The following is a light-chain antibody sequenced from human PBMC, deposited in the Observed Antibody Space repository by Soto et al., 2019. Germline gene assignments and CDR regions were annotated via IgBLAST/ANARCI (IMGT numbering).Light chain of an antibody. V-gene: IGKV1-12*01. CDR3: QQANSFPIT. CDR2: AAS. J-gene: IGKJ5*01. Sequence: DLQMTQSPSSVSASVGDRVTITCRASQAISTWLAWYQKKPGKAPKLLIYAASTLQSGVPSRFSGSGSGTDFTLTISSLQPEDSATYYCQQANSFPITFGQGTRLEIK. CDR1: QAISTW.